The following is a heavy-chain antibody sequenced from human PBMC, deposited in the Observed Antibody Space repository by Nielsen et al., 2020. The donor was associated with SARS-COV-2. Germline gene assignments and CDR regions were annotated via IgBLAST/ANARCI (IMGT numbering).Heavy chain of an antibody. J-gene: IGHJ5*02. CDR2: ISSSGSTI. V-gene: IGHV3-48*03. Sequence: GESLKISCAASGFTFSSYEMNWVRQAPGKGLEWVSYISSSGSTIYYADSVKGRFTISRDNAKNSLYLQMNSLRAEDTAVYYCARVGIYDSSGYGFDPWGQGTLVIVSS. CDR3: ARVGIYDSSGYGFDP. CDR1: GFTFSSYE. D-gene: IGHD3-22*01.